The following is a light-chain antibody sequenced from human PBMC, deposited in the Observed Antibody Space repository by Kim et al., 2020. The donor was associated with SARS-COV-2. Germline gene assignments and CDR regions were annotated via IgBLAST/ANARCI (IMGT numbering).Light chain of an antibody. CDR1: ENIGTW. CDR2: LAS. Sequence: SASVGDRVTSTCRASENIGTWLAWYRQKSGRATSLLIYLASTLESGVPSRFSGTGSGTEFSLSIASLQPDDFATYYCQHYSRFPYTFGQGTKLEI. CDR3: QHYSRFPYT. J-gene: IGKJ2*01. V-gene: IGKV1-5*03.